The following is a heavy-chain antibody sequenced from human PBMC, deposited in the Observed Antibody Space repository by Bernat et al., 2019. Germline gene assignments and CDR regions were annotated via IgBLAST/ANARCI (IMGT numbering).Heavy chain of an antibody. CDR2: ISYDGSNK. CDR3: AKIESGYDYRSFDI. D-gene: IGHD5-12*01. Sequence: VQLLESGGGLVQPGGSLRLSCAASGFTFSSYGMHWVRQAPGKGLEWVAVISYDGSNKYYADSVKGRFTISRDNSKNTLYLQMNSLRAEDTAVYYCAKIESGYDYRSFDIWGQGTMVTVSS. V-gene: IGHV3-30*18. J-gene: IGHJ3*02. CDR1: GFTFSSYG.